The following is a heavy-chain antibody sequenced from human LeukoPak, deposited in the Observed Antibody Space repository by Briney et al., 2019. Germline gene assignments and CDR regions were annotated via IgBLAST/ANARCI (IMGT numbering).Heavy chain of an antibody. CDR1: GFTFSSYA. J-gene: IGHJ5*02. D-gene: IGHD5-24*01. Sequence: SGGSLRLSCAASGFTFSSYAMHWVRQSPGRGLECVSTIDGSGGSTFHADSVKGRFTISRDNSKNALFLQMHSLRAEDSAIYYCVKEEGLYNNFDHWGQGTLVTVSS. CDR2: IDGSGGST. V-gene: IGHV3-23*01. CDR3: VKEEGLYNNFDH.